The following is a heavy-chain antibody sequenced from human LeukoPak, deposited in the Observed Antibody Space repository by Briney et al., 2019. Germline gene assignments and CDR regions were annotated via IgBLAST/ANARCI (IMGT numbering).Heavy chain of an antibody. CDR3: ARQGILTGYYLVDY. CDR1: GGSISSSSYY. Sequence: SETLSLTCTVSGGSISSSSYYWGWIRQPPGKGLEWIGSIYYSGSTYYNPSLKSRVTISVDTSKNQFSLKLSSVTAADTAVNYCARQGILTGYYLVDYWGQGALVTVSS. J-gene: IGHJ4*02. V-gene: IGHV4-39*01. D-gene: IGHD3-9*01. CDR2: IYYSGST.